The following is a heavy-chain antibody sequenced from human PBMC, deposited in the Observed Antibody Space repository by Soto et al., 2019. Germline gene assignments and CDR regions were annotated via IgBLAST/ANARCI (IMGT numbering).Heavy chain of an antibody. V-gene: IGHV1-18*04. J-gene: IGHJ6*02. D-gene: IGHD2-15*01. Sequence: ASVKVSCKASGYTFTSYGISWVRQAPGQGLEWMGWISAKKGNTKYAQKFRGRVTMTTDTSTSTAYMELRSLRSDDTAVYYCAREILSPDFYFHGMDVWGQGTMVTVSS. CDR2: ISAKKGNT. CDR3: AREILSPDFYFHGMDV. CDR1: GYTFTSYG.